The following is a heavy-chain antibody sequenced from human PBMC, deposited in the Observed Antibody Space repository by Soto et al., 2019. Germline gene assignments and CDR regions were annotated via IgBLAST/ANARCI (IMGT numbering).Heavy chain of an antibody. CDR2: IIPLTETP. V-gene: IGHV1-69*01. CDR1: GGTFSNYA. J-gene: IGHJ4*02. CDR3: AIGTRNSSTWDF. Sequence: QVQVVQSGAELKKPGSSVKVSCKASGGTFSNYAISWVRQAPGHGLEWVGGIIPLTETPVYAQTVQGRLTITADEITSAAYMALSSLRSDDTAVYYCAIGTRNSSTWDFWGKGTLVTVSS. D-gene: IGHD6-6*01.